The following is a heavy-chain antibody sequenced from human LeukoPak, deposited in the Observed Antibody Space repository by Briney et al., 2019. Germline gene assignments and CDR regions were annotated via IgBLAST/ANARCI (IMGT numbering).Heavy chain of an antibody. D-gene: IGHD3-16*01. CDR2: IYYSGST. Sequence: SETLSLTCTVSGGSISSYYWSWIRQPPGKGLEWIGYIYYSGSTNYNPSLKSRVTISVDTSKNQFSLKLSSVTAADTAVYYCARDRGGAFDIWGQGTMVTVSS. CDR3: ARDRGGAFDI. CDR1: GGSISSYY. J-gene: IGHJ3*02. V-gene: IGHV4-59*01.